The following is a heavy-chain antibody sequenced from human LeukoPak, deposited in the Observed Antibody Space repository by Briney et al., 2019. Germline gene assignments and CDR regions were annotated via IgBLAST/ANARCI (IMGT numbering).Heavy chain of an antibody. CDR2: ISYSGNT. Sequence: SETLSLTCTVSGDSFSTSYWSWIRQFPGKGLDWIGYISYSGNTNYNPSLRSRITISIDTSKKQFSLTLTSMTAADTAVYFCARVVPQVSRLEGYYVDSWGQGTLVTVSS. CDR3: ARVVPQVSRLEGYYVDS. CDR1: GDSFSTSY. J-gene: IGHJ4*02. D-gene: IGHD3-10*01. V-gene: IGHV4-59*01.